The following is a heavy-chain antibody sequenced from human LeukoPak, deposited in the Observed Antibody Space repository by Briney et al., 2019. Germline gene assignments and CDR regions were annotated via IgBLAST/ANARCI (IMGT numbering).Heavy chain of an antibody. CDR2: VRRQTEGATT. CDR3: TTRVVTTNDF. CDR1: GFTFSESW. D-gene: IGHD2-21*02. J-gene: IGHJ4*02. V-gene: IGHV3-15*01. Sequence: GGSLRLSCAASGFTFSESWMNWVRQAPGKGLEWVGRVRRQTEGATTDYPAPVKGRFTISRDESKNTVYLQMNFLKTEDTAVYYCTTRVVTTNDFWGQGTLVTVTS.